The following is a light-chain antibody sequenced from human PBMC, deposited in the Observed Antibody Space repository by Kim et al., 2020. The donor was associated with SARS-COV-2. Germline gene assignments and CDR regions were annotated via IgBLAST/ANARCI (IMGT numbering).Light chain of an antibody. CDR1: NIGSKS. CDR2: YDS. J-gene: IGLJ3*02. CDR3: QVWDSSSDHRGV. Sequence: PGKTARITCGGNNIGSKSVHWYQQKPAQAPVLVIYYDSDRPSGIPERFSGSNSGNTATLTISRVEAGDEADYYCQVWDSSSDHRGVFGRDPADRP. V-gene: IGLV3-21*04.